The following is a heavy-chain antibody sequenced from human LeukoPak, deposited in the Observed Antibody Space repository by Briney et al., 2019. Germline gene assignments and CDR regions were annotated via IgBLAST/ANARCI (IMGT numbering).Heavy chain of an antibody. V-gene: IGHV1-2*02. CDR2: INPKSGAS. Sequence: ASVNVSCKASGYTFTDYYIYWVRQAPGQGLECMGWINPKSGASTYVQKFHGRVTLTRDTSISTAYMELRTLRCNDTSIYYCARDVETGSWGQGTLVTVSS. D-gene: IGHD2-21*02. CDR3: ARDVETGS. J-gene: IGHJ5*02. CDR1: GYTFTDYY.